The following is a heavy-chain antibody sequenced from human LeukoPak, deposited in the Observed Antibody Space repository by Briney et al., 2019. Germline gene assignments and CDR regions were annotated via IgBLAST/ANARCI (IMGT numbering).Heavy chain of an antibody. D-gene: IGHD3-3*01. Sequence: PSETLSLTCTVSGGSISSGGYYWSWIRQPPGKGLEWIGYIYHSGSTYYNPSLKSRVTISVDRSKNQFSLKLSSVTAADTAVYYCARNLGVATDYYYYMDVWGKGTTVTVSS. J-gene: IGHJ6*03. CDR3: ARNLGVATDYYYYMDV. V-gene: IGHV4-30-2*01. CDR1: GGSISSGGYY. CDR2: IYHSGST.